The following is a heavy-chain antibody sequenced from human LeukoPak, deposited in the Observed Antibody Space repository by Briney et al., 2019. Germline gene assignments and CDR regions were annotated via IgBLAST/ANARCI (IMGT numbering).Heavy chain of an antibody. V-gene: IGHV3-48*01. J-gene: IGHJ4*02. CDR3: ARDYEDYRVYSSSFGFDY. Sequence: GGSLRLSCAASGFTFSTYSMNWVRQAPGKGLEWISYISSSSSTIYYADSVKGRFTISRDNAKNSLYLQMNSLRAEDTAVYYCARDYEDYRVYSSSFGFDYWGQGTLVTVSS. CDR2: ISSSSSTI. CDR1: GFTFSTYS. D-gene: IGHD6-6*01.